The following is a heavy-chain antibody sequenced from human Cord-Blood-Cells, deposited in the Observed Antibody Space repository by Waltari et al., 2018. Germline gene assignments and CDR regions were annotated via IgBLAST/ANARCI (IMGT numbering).Heavy chain of an antibody. D-gene: IGHD7-27*01. V-gene: IGHV4-38-2*01. Sequence: QVQLQESGPGLVKPSETLSLTCAVSGYSISSGYYWGWIRHPPGKGLAWIGRIYHSGCTSSNPSLKSRVTISVDTSKNQFSLKLSSVTAADTAVYYCAAHDSLNWGLDYWGQGTLVTVAS. CDR1: GYSISSGYY. CDR3: AAHDSLNWGLDY. CDR2: IYHSGCT. J-gene: IGHJ4*02.